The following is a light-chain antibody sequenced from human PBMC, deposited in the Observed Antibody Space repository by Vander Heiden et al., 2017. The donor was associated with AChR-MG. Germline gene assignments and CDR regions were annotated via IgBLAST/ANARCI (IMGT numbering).Light chain of an antibody. V-gene: IGKV3-15*01. CDR2: GAS. CDR3: QQYKNWPLWT. CDR1: QSVSSN. J-gene: IGKJ1*01. Sequence: EIVMTQSPATLSVSPGERATLSCRASQSVSSNLAWYQQKPGQAPRLLIYGASTRATGIPARFSGSGYGTEFTLTISSRQSEDFAVYYCQQYKNWPLWTFGQGTKVESK.